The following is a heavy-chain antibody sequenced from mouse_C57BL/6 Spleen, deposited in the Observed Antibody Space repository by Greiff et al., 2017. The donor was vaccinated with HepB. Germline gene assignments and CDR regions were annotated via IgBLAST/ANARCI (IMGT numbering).Heavy chain of an antibody. V-gene: IGHV6-3*01. CDR1: GFTFSNYW. CDR2: IRLKSDNYAT. CDR3: TGYGSSFYAMDY. J-gene: IGHJ4*01. D-gene: IGHD1-1*01. Sequence: EVKVEESGGGLVQPGGSMKLSCVASGFTFSNYWMNWVRQSPEKGLEWVAQIRLKSDNYATNYAESVKGRFTISRDDSKSSVYLQMNTLRAEDTGIYYCTGYGSSFYAMDYWGQGTSVTVSS.